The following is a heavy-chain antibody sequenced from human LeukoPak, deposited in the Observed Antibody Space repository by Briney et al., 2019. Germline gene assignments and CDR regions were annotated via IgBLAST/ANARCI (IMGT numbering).Heavy chain of an antibody. CDR2: ISYDGSNK. Sequence: PGGSLRLSCAASGFTFSSYGMHWVRQAPGKGLEWVAVISYDGSNKYYADSVKGRFTISRDNSKNTLYLQMNSLRAEDTAVYYCAKIEMATKYYYYYYGMDVWGQGTTVTVSS. D-gene: IGHD5-24*01. CDR3: AKIEMATKYYYYYYGMDV. J-gene: IGHJ6*02. V-gene: IGHV3-30*18. CDR1: GFTFSSYG.